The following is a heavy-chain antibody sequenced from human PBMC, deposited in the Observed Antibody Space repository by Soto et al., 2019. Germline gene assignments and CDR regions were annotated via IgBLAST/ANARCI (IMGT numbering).Heavy chain of an antibody. CDR3: AKTTVTTYYYYGMDV. D-gene: IGHD4-17*01. Sequence: QVQLVQPGAEVKKPGASVKVSCKASGYTFTNYGISWVRQAPEQGLEWMGWISAYSAETNYAQKLQGRVTMTTDTSTSTAYMELRSLRSDDTAVYYCAKTTVTTYYYYGMDVWGQGTTVTVSS. CDR1: GYTFTNYG. V-gene: IGHV1-18*01. CDR2: ISAYSAET. J-gene: IGHJ6*02.